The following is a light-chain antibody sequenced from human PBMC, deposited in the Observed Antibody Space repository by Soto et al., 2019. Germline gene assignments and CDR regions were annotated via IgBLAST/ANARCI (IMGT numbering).Light chain of an antibody. CDR2: SGS. Sequence: DIVMTQSPLSLPVTPGEPASISCRSSQSLLHSNGYNYLDWYLQKPVQSPQLLIYSGSSRASGVPDRFSGSGSGTDFALKISRVEAEDVGIYYCMQALQTPRTFGQGTKLEIK. CDR3: MQALQTPRT. J-gene: IGKJ2*01. CDR1: QSLLHSNGYNY. V-gene: IGKV2-28*01.